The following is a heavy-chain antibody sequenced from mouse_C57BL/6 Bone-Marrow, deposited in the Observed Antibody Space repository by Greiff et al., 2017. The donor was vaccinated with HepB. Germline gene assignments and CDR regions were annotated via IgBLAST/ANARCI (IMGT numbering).Heavy chain of an antibody. J-gene: IGHJ3*01. V-gene: IGHV1-81*01. CDR2: IYPRSGNT. Sequence: QVHVKQSGAELARPGASVKLSCKASGYTFTSYGISWVKQRTGQGLEWIGEIYPRSGNTYYNEKFKGKATLTADKSSSTAYMELRSLTSEDSAVYFCAGRPGLRREFAYWGQGTLVTVSA. D-gene: IGHD2-2*01. CDR1: GYTFTSYG. CDR3: AGRPGLRREFAY.